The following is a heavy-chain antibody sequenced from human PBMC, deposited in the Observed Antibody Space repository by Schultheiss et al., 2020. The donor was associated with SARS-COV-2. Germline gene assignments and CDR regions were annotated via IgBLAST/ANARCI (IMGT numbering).Heavy chain of an antibody. CDR1: GGSISSYY. D-gene: IGHD5-18*01. CDR2: IYYSGST. Sequence: SQTLSLTCTVSGGSISSYYWSWIRQPPGKGLEWIGYIYYSGSTNYNPSLKSRVTISVDTSKNQFSLKLSSVTAADTAVYYCARDRGYSYGYEYYYYGMDVWGQGTTVTVPS. V-gene: IGHV4-59*01. J-gene: IGHJ6*02. CDR3: ARDRGYSYGYEYYYYGMDV.